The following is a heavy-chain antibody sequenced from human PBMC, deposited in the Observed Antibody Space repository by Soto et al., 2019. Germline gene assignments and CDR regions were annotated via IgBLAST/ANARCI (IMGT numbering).Heavy chain of an antibody. D-gene: IGHD1-26*01. Sequence: SETLSLTCSVSGASMSGSYLTWIRQPPGKALEWIGYIYYSGSTNYNPSLKSRVSISIDTSKSQFSLRLTYVTAADTAVYYCARGPSGRTDFDYWGQGTLVTVYS. J-gene: IGHJ4*02. CDR2: IYYSGST. V-gene: IGHV4-59*01. CDR1: GASMSGSY. CDR3: ARGPSGRTDFDY.